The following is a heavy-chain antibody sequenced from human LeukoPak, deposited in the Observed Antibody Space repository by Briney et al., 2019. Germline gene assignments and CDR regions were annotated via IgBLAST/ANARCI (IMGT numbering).Heavy chain of an antibody. J-gene: IGHJ4*02. D-gene: IGHD6-13*01. CDR2: INHSGST. CDR1: GGSISSYY. V-gene: IGHV4-34*01. Sequence: SETLSLTCTVSGGSISSYYWSWIRQPPGKGLEWIGEINHSGSTNYNPSLKSRVTISVDTSKNQFSLKLSSVTAADTAVYYCARAVLAAAAFDYWGQGTLVTVSS. CDR3: ARAVLAAAAFDY.